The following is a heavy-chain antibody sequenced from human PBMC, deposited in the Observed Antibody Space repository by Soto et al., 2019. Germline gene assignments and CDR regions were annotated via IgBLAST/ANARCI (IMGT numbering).Heavy chain of an antibody. CDR3: ARESGIVVVPAAMTVFDP. CDR2: INSDGSST. V-gene: IGHV3-74*01. CDR1: GFTFSSYW. Sequence: GGSLRLSCAASGFTFSSYWMHWVRQAPGKGLVWVSRINSDGSSTSYADSVKGRFTISRDNAKNTLYLQMNSLRAEDTAVYYCARESGIVVVPAAMTVFDPWGQGTLVTVSS. D-gene: IGHD2-2*01. J-gene: IGHJ5*02.